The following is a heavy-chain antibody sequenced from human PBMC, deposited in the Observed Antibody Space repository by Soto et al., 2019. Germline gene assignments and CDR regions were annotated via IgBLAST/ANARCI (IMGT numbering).Heavy chain of an antibody. CDR2: IYYSGST. CDR3: ARAAAQGRWLQFDAFDI. CDR1: GGSISSYY. Sequence: PSETLSLTCTVSGGSISSYYWSWIRQPPGKGLEWIGYIYYSGSTNYNPSLKSRVTISVDTSKNQFSLKLSSVTAADTAVYYCARAAAQGRWLQFDAFDIWGQGTMVTVSS. J-gene: IGHJ3*02. D-gene: IGHD5-12*01. V-gene: IGHV4-59*01.